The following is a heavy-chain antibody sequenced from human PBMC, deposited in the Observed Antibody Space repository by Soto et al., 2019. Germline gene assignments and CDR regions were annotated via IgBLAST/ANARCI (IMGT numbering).Heavy chain of an antibody. CDR3: ANAIGSYYYDSSGYYEY. CDR2: ISGSGGST. J-gene: IGHJ4*02. D-gene: IGHD3-22*01. CDR1: GFTFSSYA. Sequence: PGGSLRLSCAASGFTFSSYAMSWVRQAPGKGLEWVSAISGSGGSTYYADSVKGRFTISRDNSKNTLYLQMNSLRAEDTAVYYCANAIGSYYYDSSGYYEYWGQGTLVTSPQ. V-gene: IGHV3-23*01.